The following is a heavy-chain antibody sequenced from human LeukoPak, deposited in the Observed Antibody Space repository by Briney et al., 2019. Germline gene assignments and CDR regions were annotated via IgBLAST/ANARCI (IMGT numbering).Heavy chain of an antibody. CDR3: ARYGNLKVLDI. Sequence: GRSLRLSCAASGFTFSSHGMHWVRQAPGKGLEWVAVIWYDGSEKYYAESVKGRFTISRDNSKNTLYLQIYSLRAEDTALYYWARYGNLKVLDIWGQGTMVTVSS. CDR2: IWYDGSEK. V-gene: IGHV3-33*01. J-gene: IGHJ3*02. D-gene: IGHD1-14*01. CDR1: GFTFSSHG.